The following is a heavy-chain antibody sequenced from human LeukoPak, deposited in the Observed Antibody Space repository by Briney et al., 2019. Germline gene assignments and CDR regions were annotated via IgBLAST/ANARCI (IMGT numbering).Heavy chain of an antibody. CDR3: SRGIESYGDYGY. V-gene: IGHV4-59*01. Sequence: SETLSLTCTVSGGSISGSYWSRIRQPPGKGLKWIAYMYNSGSTNYNPSLKSRVTISIDTSKNQFSLKLSSLTAADTAIYYCSRGIESYGDYGYWGQGILFTVSS. CDR1: GGSISGSY. D-gene: IGHD4-17*01. J-gene: IGHJ4*02. CDR2: MYNSGST.